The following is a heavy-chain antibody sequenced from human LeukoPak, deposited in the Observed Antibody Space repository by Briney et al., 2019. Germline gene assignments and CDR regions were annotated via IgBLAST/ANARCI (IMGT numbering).Heavy chain of an antibody. Sequence: TSETLSLTCAVYGGSFSGYYWSWIRQPPGKGLEWIGEINHSGSTNYNPSLKSRVTISVDTSKNQFSLKLSSVTAADTAVYYRARAGWLRPFDYWGQGTLVTVSS. J-gene: IGHJ4*02. V-gene: IGHV4-34*01. CDR1: GGSFSGYY. CDR2: INHSGST. D-gene: IGHD5-12*01. CDR3: ARAGWLRPFDY.